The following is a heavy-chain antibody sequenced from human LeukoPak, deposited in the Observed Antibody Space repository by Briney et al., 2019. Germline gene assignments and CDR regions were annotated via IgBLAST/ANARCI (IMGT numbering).Heavy chain of an antibody. CDR2: IYYSGST. V-gene: IGHV4-59*01. J-gene: IGHJ5*02. D-gene: IGHD6-19*01. CDR1: GGSISSYY. Sequence: SETLSLTCTVSGGSISSYYWSWIRQPPGKGLEWIGYIYYSGSTRYSPSLESRVTISVDTSKNQFSLRLSSVTAADTAVYYCARSHSSGWNLWFDPWGQGTLVTVSS. CDR3: ARSHSSGWNLWFDP.